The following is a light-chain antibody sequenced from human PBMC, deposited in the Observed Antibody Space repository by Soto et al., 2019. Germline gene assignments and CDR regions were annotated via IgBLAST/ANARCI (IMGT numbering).Light chain of an antibody. Sequence: EIVLTQSKSTLSLSPGERATLSCRASQSVSSNYLAWYQLKPGQAPRLLIYGASSRATGIPDRFSGSGSGTDFTLTISSLDPEDFAVYFCQQSGTSPLTFGGGTKVDI. CDR2: GAS. J-gene: IGKJ4*01. CDR1: QSVSSNY. CDR3: QQSGTSPLT. V-gene: IGKV3-20*01.